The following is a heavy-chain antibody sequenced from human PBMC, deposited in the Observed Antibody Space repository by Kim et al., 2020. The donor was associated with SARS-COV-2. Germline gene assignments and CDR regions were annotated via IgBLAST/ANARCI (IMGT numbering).Heavy chain of an antibody. CDR3: AIQGGGGSLAIVVVPAAFDY. D-gene: IGHD2-2*01. CDR2: IYYSGST. CDR1: GGSISSSSYY. J-gene: IGHJ4*02. Sequence: SETLSLTCTVSGGSISSSSYYWGWIRQPPGKGLEWIGSIYYSGSTYYNPSLKSRVTISVDTSKNQFSLKLSSVTAADTAVYYCAIQGGGGSLAIVVVPAAFDYWGQGTLVTVSS. V-gene: IGHV4-39*01.